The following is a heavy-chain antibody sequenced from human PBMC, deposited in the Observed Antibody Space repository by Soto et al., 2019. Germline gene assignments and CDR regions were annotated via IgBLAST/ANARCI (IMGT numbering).Heavy chain of an antibody. Sequence: EVQLVESGGGLVQSGGSLRLSCAASGFTFSSYWMSWVRQGPGKGPEWVANIKQDGSEIYYVDSVKGRFTISRDNAKRSVYLKMPGLSAEAAAVCPCGNSFSPTPVAPWGRGTLAPVPS. J-gene: IGHJ5*02. D-gene: IGHD2-15*01. CDR2: IKQDGSEI. V-gene: IGHV3-7*05. CDR3: GNSFSPTPVAP. CDR1: GFTFSSYW.